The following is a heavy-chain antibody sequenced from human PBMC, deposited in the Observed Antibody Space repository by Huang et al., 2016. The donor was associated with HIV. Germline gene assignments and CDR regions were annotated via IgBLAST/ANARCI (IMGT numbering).Heavy chain of an antibody. Sequence: QVQLVQSGAEVKKPGASVKVSCKASGYTFTGYYMHWVRQAPGQGREWMGCIKPNNGGKNYAQKFQGRVTMTRDTSISTANMELGRLRSDDTAVYYCAIVGVVARSEIDYWGQGTLVTVSS. J-gene: IGHJ4*02. D-gene: IGHD6-6*01. CDR3: AIVGVVARSEIDY. CDR2: IKPNNGGK. CDR1: GYTFTGYY. V-gene: IGHV1-2*02.